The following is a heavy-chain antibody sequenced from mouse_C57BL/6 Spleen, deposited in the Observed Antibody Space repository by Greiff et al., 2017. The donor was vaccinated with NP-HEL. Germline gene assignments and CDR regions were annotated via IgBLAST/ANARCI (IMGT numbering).Heavy chain of an antibody. D-gene: IGHD1-1*01. J-gene: IGHJ2*01. Sequence: QVQLQQPGAELVRPGTSVKLSCKASGYTFTSYWMHWVKQRPGQGLEWIGVIDPSDSYTNYNQKLKGKATLTVDTSSSTAYMQLSSLTSEDSAVYYCARSRGSRKGFDYWGQGTTLTVSS. CDR3: ARSRGSRKGFDY. CDR1: GYTFTSYW. CDR2: IDPSDSYT. V-gene: IGHV1-59*01.